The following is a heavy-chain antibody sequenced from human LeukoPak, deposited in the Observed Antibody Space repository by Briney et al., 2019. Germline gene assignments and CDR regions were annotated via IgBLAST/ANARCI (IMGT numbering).Heavy chain of an antibody. Sequence: SETLSLTCTVSGGSLSSYYWSWIRQPPGKGLEWIGYIYYSGSTNYNPSLKSRVTISVDTSKNQFSLKLSSVTAADTAVYYCARASRVGAQLDYWGQGTLVTVSS. J-gene: IGHJ4*02. CDR2: IYYSGST. CDR1: GGSLSSYY. CDR3: ARASRVGAQLDY. V-gene: IGHV4-59*01. D-gene: IGHD1-26*01.